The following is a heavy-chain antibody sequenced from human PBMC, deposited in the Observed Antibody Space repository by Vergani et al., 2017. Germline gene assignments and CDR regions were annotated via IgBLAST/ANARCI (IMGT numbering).Heavy chain of an antibody. CDR2: IDVKGNS. D-gene: IGHD2-21*01. Sequence: QVKLQESGPGLLKPSQTLSLTCSFSGGSLDIHSQTWGWIGQPAGEGLEWIGLIDVKGNSNFSPSLAIRVTMSADASRGRFSLKLRSVTTSDTAVYYCVGVLHTSYILGAFDIWCQGIKVTVSS. J-gene: IGHJ3*02. CDR3: VGVLHTSYILGAFDI. V-gene: IGHV4-61*02. CDR1: GGSLDIHSQT.